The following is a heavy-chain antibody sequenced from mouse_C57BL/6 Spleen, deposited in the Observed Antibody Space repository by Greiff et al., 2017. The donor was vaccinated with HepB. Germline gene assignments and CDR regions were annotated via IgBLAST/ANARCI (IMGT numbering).Heavy chain of an antibody. J-gene: IGHJ1*03. CDR2: ISYDGSN. CDR3: ARVYYTDWYFDV. Sequence: ESGPGLVKPSQSLSLTCSVTGYSITSGYYWNWIRQFPGNKLEWMGYISYDGSNNYNPSLKNRISITRDTSKNQFFLKLNSVTTEDTATYYCARVYYTDWYFDVWGTGTTVTVSS. CDR1: GYSITSGYY. D-gene: IGHD2-1*01. V-gene: IGHV3-6*01.